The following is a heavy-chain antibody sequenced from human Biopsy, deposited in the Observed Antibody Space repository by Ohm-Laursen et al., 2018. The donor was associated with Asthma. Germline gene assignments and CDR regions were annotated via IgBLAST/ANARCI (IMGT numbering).Heavy chain of an antibody. V-gene: IGHV1-69*01. CDR3: ARKAGSCISRTCYSLDF. CDR1: GGTFNTYV. D-gene: IGHD2-2*01. Sequence: SSVTVSCKSLGGTFNTYVIGWVRQAPGQGLEWMGGIDSVFGTTTFPQKFQDRVTITADDSTSTVYMELSSLRSEDTAVYYCARKAGSCISRTCYSLDFWGQGTLVTVSS. J-gene: IGHJ4*02. CDR2: IDSVFGTT.